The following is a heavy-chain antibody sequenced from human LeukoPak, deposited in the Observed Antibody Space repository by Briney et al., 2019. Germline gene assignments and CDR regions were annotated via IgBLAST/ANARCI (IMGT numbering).Heavy chain of an antibody. CDR2: IYFSGST. D-gene: IGHD1-26*01. CDR1: GGSISSNY. V-gene: IGHV4-4*07. Sequence: SETLSLTCTVSGGSISSNYWSWIRQPAGKGLEWIGRIYFSGSTNYNPSLKSRVTMSLDTSKNQFSLKMWSMTAADTAVYYCARDEGSGSYAWDYWGQGTLVTVSS. CDR3: ARDEGSGSYAWDY. J-gene: IGHJ4*02.